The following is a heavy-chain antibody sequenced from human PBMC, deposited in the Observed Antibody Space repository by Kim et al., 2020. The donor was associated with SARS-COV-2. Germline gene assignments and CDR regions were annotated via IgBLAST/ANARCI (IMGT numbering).Heavy chain of an antibody. D-gene: IGHD6-13*01. CDR1: GFTFSSYA. Sequence: GGSLRLSCAASGFTFSSYAMSWVRQAPGKGLEWVSAISGSGGSTYYADSVKGRFTISRDNSKNTLYLQMNSLRAEDTAVYYCAKVPGPPPAYSSSWTPDYWGQGTLVTVSS. CDR2: ISGSGGST. J-gene: IGHJ4*02. CDR3: AKVPGPPPAYSSSWTPDY. V-gene: IGHV3-23*01.